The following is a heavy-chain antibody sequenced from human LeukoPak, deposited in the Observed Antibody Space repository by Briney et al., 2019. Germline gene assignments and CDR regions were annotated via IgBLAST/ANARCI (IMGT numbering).Heavy chain of an antibody. CDR3: ARGRGYCDGGSCDGFDY. V-gene: IGHV4-38-2*01. J-gene: IGHJ4*02. D-gene: IGHD2-15*01. CDR2: MSHSGST. Sequence: PSETLSLTCAVSGYSISSGYHWAWIRQPPGKGLEWIGSMSHSGSTYYNPPLKSRVTISVDTSKNQFSLKLSSVTAADTAVYYCARGRGYCDGGSCDGFDYWGQGTLVTVSS. CDR1: GYSISSGYH.